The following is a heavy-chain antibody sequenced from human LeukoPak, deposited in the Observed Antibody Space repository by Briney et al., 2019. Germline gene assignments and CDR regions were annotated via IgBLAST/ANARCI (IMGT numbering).Heavy chain of an antibody. CDR2: VYPAGSYI. J-gene: IGHJ5*02. CDR1: EFDFDDYW. Sequence: GESLKISCKGPEFDFDDYWIGWVRQVPGRGLEWMGIVYPAGSYIHYSPSFQGRVSISVDRSVSTAYLRWTSLKASDSGIYFCARRKYFDTYLDPWGQGTLVTVSS. D-gene: IGHD3-9*01. V-gene: IGHV5-51*01. CDR3: ARRKYFDTYLDP.